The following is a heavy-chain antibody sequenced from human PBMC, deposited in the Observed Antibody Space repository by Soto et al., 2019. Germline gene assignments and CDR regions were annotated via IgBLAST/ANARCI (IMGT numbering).Heavy chain of an antibody. CDR2: IGSGGGPI. J-gene: IGHJ4*02. CDR3: VKKDH. CDR1: GFTFSDYY. Sequence: QVRLVESGGALVKPGGSLRLSCAVSGFTFSDYYMNWIRQAPGKGLEWVSYIGSGGGPIYYAHSVKGRFTISRDNAKNSLFLRINSLRVEDTAVYYCVKKDHWGQGTLVTVS. V-gene: IGHV3-11*01. D-gene: IGHD2-15*01.